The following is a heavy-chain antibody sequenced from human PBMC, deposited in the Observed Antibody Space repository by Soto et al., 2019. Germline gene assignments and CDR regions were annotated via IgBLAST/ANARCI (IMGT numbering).Heavy chain of an antibody. Sequence: SETLSLTCTVSGGSISSGCYYWSWIRQHPGKGLEWIGYIYYSESTNYNPSLKSRVIISVDTSNNQFSLRLSPVTAADTAVYYCARAYYDTSGYSLDPWGQGTLVTVSS. D-gene: IGHD3-22*01. J-gene: IGHJ5*02. CDR2: IYYSEST. CDR3: ARAYYDTSGYSLDP. V-gene: IGHV4-61*01. CDR1: GGSISSGCYY.